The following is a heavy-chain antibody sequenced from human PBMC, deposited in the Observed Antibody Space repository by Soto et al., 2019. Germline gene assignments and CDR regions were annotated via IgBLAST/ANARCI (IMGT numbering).Heavy chain of an antibody. Sequence: QVQLVQSGAEVKKPGSSVKVSKASGGTFSSYAISWVRQAPGQGLEWMGGIIPIFGTANYAQKFQGRVTITADESTSTAYMELSSLRSEDTAVYYCARVLYSSSWYAHYYGMDVWGQGTTVTVSS. D-gene: IGHD6-13*01. V-gene: IGHV1-69*01. CDR1: GGTFSSYA. CDR3: ARVLYSSSWYAHYYGMDV. CDR2: IIPIFGTA. J-gene: IGHJ6*02.